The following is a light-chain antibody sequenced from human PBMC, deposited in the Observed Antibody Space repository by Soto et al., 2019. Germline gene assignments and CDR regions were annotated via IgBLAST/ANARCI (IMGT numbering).Light chain of an antibody. CDR1: SSNIGNHY. CDR3: AAWDDSLSGYV. J-gene: IGLJ1*01. CDR2: RNN. V-gene: IGLV1-47*01. Sequence: QSVLTQPPSASVTPGQRVTISCSGSSSNIGNHYVYWYQHLPGTAPKLLIYRNNQRPSGVPDRFSGSHSGTSGSLAISGLRSEDEADYYCAAWDDSLSGYVFGTGTKVTVL.